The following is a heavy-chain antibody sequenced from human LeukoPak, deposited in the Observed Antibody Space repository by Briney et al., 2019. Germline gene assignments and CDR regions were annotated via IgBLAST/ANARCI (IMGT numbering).Heavy chain of an antibody. CDR1: GYSISSGYY. Sequence: PSETLSLTCTVSGYSISSGYYWGWIRQPPGKGLEWIGYIYYSGSTNYNPSLKSRVTISVDTSKNQFSLKLSSVTAADTAVYYCARLSIAFQDAFDIWGQGTMVTVSS. D-gene: IGHD3-3*02. V-gene: IGHV4-61*01. CDR2: IYYSGST. J-gene: IGHJ3*02. CDR3: ARLSIAFQDAFDI.